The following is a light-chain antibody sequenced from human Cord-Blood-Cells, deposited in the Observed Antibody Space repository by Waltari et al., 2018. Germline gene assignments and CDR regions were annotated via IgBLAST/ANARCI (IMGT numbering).Light chain of an antibody. CDR2: DAS. J-gene: IGKJ2*03. V-gene: IGKV1-33*01. Sequence: DIQMTQSQSSLSSSVGDRVTLHCQASKDISNYLNWHQQKPGNAPKLLIYDASNLETGVPSRFSGSGSGTDFTFTISSLQPEDIATYYCQQYDNLPYSFGQGTKLEIK. CDR1: KDISNY. CDR3: QQYDNLPYS.